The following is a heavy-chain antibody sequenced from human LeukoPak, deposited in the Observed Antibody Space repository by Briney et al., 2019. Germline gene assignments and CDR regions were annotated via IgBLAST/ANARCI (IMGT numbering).Heavy chain of an antibody. CDR3: TRMTAGHDY. Sequence: SETLSLTCAVSGVSFDDYYWAWVRHTPGKGLERIGEINHSGYTNDSPSLRSRVTLSIDTSRKQFSLNLRSVTVADAGTYYCTRMTAGHDYWGQGTLVTVSS. V-gene: IGHV4-34*01. CDR2: INHSGYT. J-gene: IGHJ4*02. D-gene: IGHD2-21*02. CDR1: GVSFDDYY.